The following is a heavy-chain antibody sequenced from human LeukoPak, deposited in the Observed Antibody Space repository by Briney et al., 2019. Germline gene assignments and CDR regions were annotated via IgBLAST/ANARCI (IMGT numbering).Heavy chain of an antibody. CDR3: AKDMGTIAVVRGFDF. V-gene: IGHV3-23*01. CDR1: GFTFSSYA. D-gene: IGHD3-10*01. CDR2: VSGGGDST. Sequence: GGSLRLSCAASGFTFSSYAMGWVRQAPGKGLEWVSGVSGGGDSTYYADSVKGRFTISRDTSNNTVYLQMNSLRAEDTAVYYCAKDMGTIAVVRGFDFWGQGTLVTVSS. J-gene: IGHJ4*02.